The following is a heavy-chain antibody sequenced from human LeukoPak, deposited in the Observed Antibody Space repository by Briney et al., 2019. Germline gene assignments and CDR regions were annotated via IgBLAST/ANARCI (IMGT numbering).Heavy chain of an antibody. D-gene: IGHD6-6*01. V-gene: IGHV1-18*01. Sequence: ASVKVPCKASGYTFTSYGISWVRQAPGQGLEWMGWISAYNGNTNYAQKFQGRVTMTRDTSISTAYMELSRLRSDDTAVYYCARDRGFLSCSSFWFDPWGQGTLVTVSS. J-gene: IGHJ5*02. CDR2: ISAYNGNT. CDR1: GYTFTSYG. CDR3: ARDRGFLSCSSFWFDP.